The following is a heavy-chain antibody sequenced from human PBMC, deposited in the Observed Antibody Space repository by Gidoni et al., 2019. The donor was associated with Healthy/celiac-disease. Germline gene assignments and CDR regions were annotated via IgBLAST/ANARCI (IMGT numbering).Heavy chain of an antibody. V-gene: IGHV3-30*18. J-gene: IGHJ6*02. CDR2: ISYDGSNK. Sequence: QVQLVESGGGVVHPGRSLRLSCSASGFTFSSYGLHLVRQAPGKGLEWVAVISYDGSNKYYADSVKGRFTISRDNSKNTLYLQMNSLRAEDTAVYYCAKDLVRGYSYGPDYYYYGMDVWGQGTTVTVSS. CDR3: AKDLVRGYSYGPDYYYYGMDV. CDR1: GFTFSSYG. D-gene: IGHD5-18*01.